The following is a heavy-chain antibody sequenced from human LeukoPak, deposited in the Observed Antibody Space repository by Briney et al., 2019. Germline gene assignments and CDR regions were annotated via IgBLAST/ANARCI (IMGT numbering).Heavy chain of an antibody. V-gene: IGHV4-38-2*02. Sequence: SETLSLTCTVSGYSISSGYYWGWIRQPPGKGLEWIGSGSTYYNPSLKSRVTLSIDTSKNQFSLKLYSVTAADTAVYYCARDIAVNWFYSWGQGTLVTVSS. D-gene: IGHD2-15*01. CDR2: SGST. J-gene: IGHJ5*01. CDR3: ARDIAVNWFYS. CDR1: GYSISSGYY.